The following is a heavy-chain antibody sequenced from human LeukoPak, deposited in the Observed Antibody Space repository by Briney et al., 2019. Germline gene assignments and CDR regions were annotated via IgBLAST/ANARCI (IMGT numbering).Heavy chain of an antibody. D-gene: IGHD2-15*01. J-gene: IGHJ4*02. Sequence: GGSLRLSCAASGFTFSSYGMHWVRQAPGKGLEWVAVISYDGSNNNYADSVKGRFTISRDNSKNTLYLQMNSLRPEDTAVRYCAKVRVGTAHFDYWGQGTLVTVSS. CDR2: ISYDGSNN. CDR3: AKVRVGTAHFDY. V-gene: IGHV3-30*18. CDR1: GFTFSSYG.